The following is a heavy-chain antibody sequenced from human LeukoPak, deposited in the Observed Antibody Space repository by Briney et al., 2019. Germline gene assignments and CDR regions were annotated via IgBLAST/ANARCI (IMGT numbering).Heavy chain of an antibody. CDR2: MNPESGGT. V-gene: IGHV1-8*01. CDR3: TRAIRHQLLSDY. D-gene: IGHD2-2*01. J-gene: IGHJ4*02. Sequence: GASVKVSCKASGYTFVDYDINWMRQATGQGPEWMGWMNPESGGTGYAQKFQGRVTVTRDTSIRTAYMELSGLRLEDTAVYFCTRAIRHQLLSDYWGQGTLVTVSS. CDR1: GYTFVDYD.